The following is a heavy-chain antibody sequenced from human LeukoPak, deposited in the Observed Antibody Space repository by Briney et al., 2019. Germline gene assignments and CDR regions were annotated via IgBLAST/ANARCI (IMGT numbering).Heavy chain of an antibody. J-gene: IGHJ4*02. D-gene: IGHD5-18*01. CDR2: IYYRGST. V-gene: IGHV4-39*07. CDR1: GGSISSSSYY. Sequence: SETLSLTCTVSGGSISSSSYYWGWIRQPPGKGLEWIGSIYYRGSTYYNPSLKSRVTISVDTSKNQFSLKLSSVTAADTAVYYCARGEYSYGYGYWGQGTLVTVSS. CDR3: ARGEYSYGYGY.